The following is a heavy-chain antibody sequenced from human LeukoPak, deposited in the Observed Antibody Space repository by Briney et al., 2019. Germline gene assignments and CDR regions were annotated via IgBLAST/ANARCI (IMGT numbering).Heavy chain of an antibody. CDR1: GFTFSTFG. D-gene: IGHD2-2*01. V-gene: IGHV3-30*02. CDR3: AKDGDIVVVPAAFDY. CDR2: IRYDGSNK. Sequence: GGPLRPSCAASGFTFSTFGMNGFGRAQGKGLGGGAFIRYDGSNKYYADSVKGRFTISRDNSKNTLYLQMNSLRAEDTAVYYCAKDGDIVVVPAAFDYWGQGTLVTVSS. J-gene: IGHJ4*02.